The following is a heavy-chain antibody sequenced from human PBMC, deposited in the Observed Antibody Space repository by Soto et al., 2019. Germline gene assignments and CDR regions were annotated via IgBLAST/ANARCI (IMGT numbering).Heavy chain of an antibody. D-gene: IGHD3-16*01. Sequence: EVQLVESGGGLVQPGESLRLSCAASGFTFSPFWMHWVRQAPGKGLEWVSHMNADGSTTLYADSVKGRFTISRDNAKNTLYLQMNRLGAEDTAVYDCVRERGNPDSFDIWGQGTRGTASS. V-gene: IGHV3-74*01. CDR2: MNADGSTT. CDR3: VRERGNPDSFDI. J-gene: IGHJ3*02. CDR1: GFTFSPFW.